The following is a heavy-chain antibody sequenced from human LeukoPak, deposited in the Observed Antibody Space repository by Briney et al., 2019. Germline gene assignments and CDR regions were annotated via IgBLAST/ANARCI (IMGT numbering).Heavy chain of an antibody. CDR3: AREGLGYCSPTSCSPRTFDV. Sequence: KPSETLSLTCTVSGGSISSRDYYWSWIRQPPGKGLEWIGYIDYSGNTYYNPSLKSRVTLSLDTSKNQFSLRLSSVTAADTAVYYCAREGLGYCSPTSCSPRTFDVWGHGTMVTVSS. CDR2: IDYSGNT. D-gene: IGHD2-2*01. J-gene: IGHJ3*01. V-gene: IGHV4-30-4*08. CDR1: GGSISSRDYY.